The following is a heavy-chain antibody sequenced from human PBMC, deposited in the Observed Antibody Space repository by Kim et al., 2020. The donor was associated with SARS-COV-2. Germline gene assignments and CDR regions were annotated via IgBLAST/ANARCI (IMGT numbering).Heavy chain of an antibody. Sequence: SETLSLTCTVSGGSISSYYWSWIRQPPGKGLEWIGYIYYSGSTNYNPSLKSRVTISVDTSKNQFSLKLSSVTAADTAVYYCARHRWGPAVDICGQGTMVTVSS. CDR1: GGSISSYY. CDR3: ARHRWGPAVDI. J-gene: IGHJ3*02. D-gene: IGHD1-26*01. V-gene: IGHV4-59*01. CDR2: IYYSGST.